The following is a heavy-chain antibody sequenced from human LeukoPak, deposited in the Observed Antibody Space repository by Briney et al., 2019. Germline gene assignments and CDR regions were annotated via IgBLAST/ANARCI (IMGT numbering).Heavy chain of an antibody. D-gene: IGHD2-2*01. Sequence: SETLSLTCTVSGGSISSGGYYWSWIRQHPGKGLEWIGYIYYSGSTYYNPSLKSRVTISVDTSKNQFSLKLSSVTAADTAVYYCARHGDIVVVPAAIYGMDVWGQGTTVTVSS. CDR3: ARHGDIVVVPAAIYGMDV. J-gene: IGHJ6*02. CDR1: GGSISSGGYY. CDR2: IYYSGST. V-gene: IGHV4-39*01.